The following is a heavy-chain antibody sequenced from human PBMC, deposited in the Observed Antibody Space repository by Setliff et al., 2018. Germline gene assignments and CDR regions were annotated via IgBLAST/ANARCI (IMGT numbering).Heavy chain of an antibody. Sequence: PGGSLRLSCAASGFTFSSYAMHWVRQAPGKGLDWVAYIWYDGSYTYYTGSVKGRFTISRDNSRNTVYLQMNSLRAEDTAVYYCVAVRWNYPTVWGQGTLVTISS. J-gene: IGHJ4*02. CDR3: VAVRWNYPTV. D-gene: IGHD1-7*01. CDR2: IWYDGSYT. CDR1: GFTFSSYA. V-gene: IGHV3-30*02.